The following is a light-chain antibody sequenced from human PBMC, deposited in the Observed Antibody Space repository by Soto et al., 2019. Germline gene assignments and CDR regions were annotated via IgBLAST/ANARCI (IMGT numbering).Light chain of an antibody. Sequence: AIQLTQSPFSLSASVGDTVTITCRASQGVGNDLAGYRQRPGKAPQLVIYAGSKSHSAVSARFSGSGSGTDFVLTIRDLQPDDLETYFCLQYYTYPLTFGGGTK. CDR3: LQYYTYPLT. CDR2: AGS. J-gene: IGKJ4*01. CDR1: QGVGND. V-gene: IGKV1-6*01.